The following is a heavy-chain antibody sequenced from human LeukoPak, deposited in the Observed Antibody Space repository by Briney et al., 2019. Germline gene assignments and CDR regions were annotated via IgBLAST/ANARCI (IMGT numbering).Heavy chain of an antibody. J-gene: IGHJ5*02. CDR3: ARDSGHMVRGVSGP. V-gene: IGHV3-30-3*01. CDR1: GFTFSSYA. Sequence: GGSLGLSCAASGFTFSSYAMHWVRQAPGKGLEWVAVISYDGSNKYYADSVKGRFTISRDNSKNTLYLQMNSLRAEDTAVYYCARDSGHMVRGVSGPWGQGTLVTVSS. D-gene: IGHD3-10*01. CDR2: ISYDGSNK.